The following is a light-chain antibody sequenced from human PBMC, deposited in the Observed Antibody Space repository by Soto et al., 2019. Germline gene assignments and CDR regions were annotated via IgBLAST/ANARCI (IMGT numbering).Light chain of an antibody. V-gene: IGKV3-20*01. Sequence: EVVLTHTPGTLSLSPGGRASLSFRASQSVGTFLAWYQQRSGQAPRLLIYGASTRASGIPDRFSGSGSGTDFTLTISRLEPEDFGVYYCQQYGSSLTFGQGTKVDIK. CDR2: GAS. CDR3: QQYGSSLT. CDR1: QSVGTF. J-gene: IGKJ1*01.